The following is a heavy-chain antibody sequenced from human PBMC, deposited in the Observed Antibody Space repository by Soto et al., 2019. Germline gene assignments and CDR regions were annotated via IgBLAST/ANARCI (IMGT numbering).Heavy chain of an antibody. CDR2: INPNSGGT. Sequence: GASVKVSCKASGXTFTGNYMHWVRQAPGQGLEWMGWINPNSGGTNYAQKFQGWVTMTRDTSISTAYMELSRLRSDDTAVYYCARGPSAVAGTSDYWGQGTLVTVSS. CDR1: GXTFTGNY. V-gene: IGHV1-2*04. CDR3: ARGPSAVAGTSDY. J-gene: IGHJ4*02. D-gene: IGHD6-19*01.